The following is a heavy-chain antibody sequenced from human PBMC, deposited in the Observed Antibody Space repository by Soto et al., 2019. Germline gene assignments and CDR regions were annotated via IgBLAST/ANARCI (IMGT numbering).Heavy chain of an antibody. CDR1: GYSFTSYW. Sequence: PGESLKISCKGFGYSFTSYWIGWVRQMPGKGPEWMGVIYPGDSDTRYSPSFEGQVTISVDKSISTAYLQWSSLKASDTAMYYCARPIAVAGTYGMDVWGQGTTVTVSS. J-gene: IGHJ6*02. V-gene: IGHV5-51*01. D-gene: IGHD6-19*01. CDR3: ARPIAVAGTYGMDV. CDR2: IYPGDSDT.